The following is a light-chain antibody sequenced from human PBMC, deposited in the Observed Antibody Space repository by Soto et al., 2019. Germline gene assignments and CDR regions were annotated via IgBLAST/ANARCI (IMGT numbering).Light chain of an antibody. CDR1: SSDVGGYNY. CDR3: SSYRRGSTYV. V-gene: IGLV2-14*03. CDR2: DVT. Sequence: QSALTQPASVSGSPGQSITVSCTGTSSDVGGYNYVSWYQQHPGKAPRLMIYDVTNRPSGVSDRFSGSKSGNTASLTISGLQAEDEADYYCSSYRRGSTYVFGTGTKVPVL. J-gene: IGLJ1*01.